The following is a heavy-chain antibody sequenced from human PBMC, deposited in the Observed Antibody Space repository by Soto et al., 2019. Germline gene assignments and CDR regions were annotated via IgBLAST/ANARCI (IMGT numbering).Heavy chain of an antibody. V-gene: IGHV1-2*02. Sequence: GASVKVSCKASGYTFTDDFIHWVRQAPGQGLESMGWINPNSGGTNYAQKFQGRVTMTRDTSISTAYMELSRLTSDDTAVYYCARVAAGPPDYWGQGTLVTVSS. CDR2: INPNSGGT. CDR3: ARVAAGPPDY. J-gene: IGHJ4*02. D-gene: IGHD6-13*01. CDR1: GYTFTDDF.